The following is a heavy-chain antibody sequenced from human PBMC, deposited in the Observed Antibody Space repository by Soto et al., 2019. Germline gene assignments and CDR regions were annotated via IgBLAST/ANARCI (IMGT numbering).Heavy chain of an antibody. CDR3: ARGEYYYDSSGYYGFLFDY. Sequence: SETLSLTCTVSGGSISSGGYYWSWIRQHPGKGLEWIGYIYYSGSTYYNPSLKSRVTISVDTSKNQFSLKLSSVTAADTAVYYCARGEYYYDSSGYYGFLFDYWGQGTLVTVSS. D-gene: IGHD3-22*01. V-gene: IGHV4-31*03. CDR2: IYYSGST. CDR1: GGSISSGGYY. J-gene: IGHJ4*02.